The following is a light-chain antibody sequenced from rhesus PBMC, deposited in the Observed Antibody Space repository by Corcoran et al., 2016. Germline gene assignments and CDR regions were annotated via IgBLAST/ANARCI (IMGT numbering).Light chain of an antibody. CDR2: QIS. CDR1: QGLVHSDGKTS. Sequence: DVVMTQSPLSLPVTPGQSASISCRSSQGLVHSDGKTSLNWLQQRPGQPPRRLFYQISNRDSGVTDRFRGSGTGTDFTLKISRVEAEDVGVYYCGQGTTVPFTFGPGTKLDIK. V-gene: IGKV2S8*01. CDR3: GQGTTVPFT. J-gene: IGKJ3*01.